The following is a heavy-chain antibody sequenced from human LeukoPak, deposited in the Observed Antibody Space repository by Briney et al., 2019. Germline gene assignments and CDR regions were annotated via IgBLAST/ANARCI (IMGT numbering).Heavy chain of an antibody. J-gene: IGHJ6*02. CDR1: GFTFSSYA. Sequence: GGSLRLSCAASGFTFSSYAMHWVRQAPGKGLEWVAVISYDGSNKYYADSVKGRFTISRDNSKNTLYLQMNSLRAEDTAVYYCARCDARYGMDVWGQGTTVTVSS. CDR2: ISYDGSNK. V-gene: IGHV3-30-3*01. CDR3: ARCDARYGMDV.